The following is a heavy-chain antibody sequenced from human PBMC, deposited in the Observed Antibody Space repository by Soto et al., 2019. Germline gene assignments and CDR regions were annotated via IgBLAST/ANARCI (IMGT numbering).Heavy chain of an antibody. V-gene: IGHV3-33*01. CDR3: ERDWNAGIFDY. CDR2: IWYDAVGK. Sequence: GGSLRLSCAASGFTFKNFAMHWVRQAPGKGLEWVAMIWYDAVGKYYADSVTGRFTISRDHSKNALSLQMDSLTAEDTAVYYCERDWNAGIFDYWGRGTLVTSPQ. CDR1: GFTFKNFA. D-gene: IGHD1-1*01. J-gene: IGHJ4*02.